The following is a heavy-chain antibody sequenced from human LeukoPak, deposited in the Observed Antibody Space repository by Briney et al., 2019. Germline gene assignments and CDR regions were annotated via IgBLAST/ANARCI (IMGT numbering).Heavy chain of an antibody. V-gene: IGHV1-18*01. CDR2: ISAYNGNT. D-gene: IGHD6-19*01. J-gene: IGHJ5*02. CDR1: GYTFTSYG. CDR3: ARESLYSSGWYGPNWFDP. Sequence: VASVKASCKASGYTFTSYGISWVRQAPGQGLEWMGWISAYNGNTNYAQKLQGRVTMTTDTSTSTAYMELRSLRSGDTAVYYCARESLYSSGWYGPNWFDPWGQGTLVTVSS.